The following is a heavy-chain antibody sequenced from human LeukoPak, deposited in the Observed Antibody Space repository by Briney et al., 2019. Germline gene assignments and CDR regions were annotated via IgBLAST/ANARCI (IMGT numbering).Heavy chain of an antibody. D-gene: IGHD2-21*02. V-gene: IGHV1-2*02. CDR1: GYTFTVYY. CDR2: INPNSGGT. J-gene: IGHJ5*02. Sequence: ASVKVSCKASGYTFTVYYMHWVRQAPGQGLEWMGWINPNSGGTNYAQKFQGRVTMTRDTSISTAYMELSRLRSDDTAVYYCARGLYCGGDCYRFDPWGQGTLVTVSS. CDR3: ARGLYCGGDCYRFDP.